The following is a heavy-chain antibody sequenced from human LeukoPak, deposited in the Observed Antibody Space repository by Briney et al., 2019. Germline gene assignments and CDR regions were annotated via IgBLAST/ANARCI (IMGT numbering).Heavy chain of an antibody. CDR1: GGSISSGGYS. J-gene: IGHJ5*02. D-gene: IGHD4-17*01. Sequence: SETLSLTCAVSGGSISSGGYSWSWIRQPPGKGLEWIGYIYHSGSTYYNPSLKSRVTISVDRSKNQFSLKLSSVTAADTAVYYCARATDDYGDLNWFDPWGQGTLATVSS. CDR3: ARATDDYGDLNWFDP. CDR2: IYHSGST. V-gene: IGHV4-30-2*01.